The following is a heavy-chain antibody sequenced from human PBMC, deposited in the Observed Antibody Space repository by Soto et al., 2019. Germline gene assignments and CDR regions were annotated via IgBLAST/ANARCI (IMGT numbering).Heavy chain of an antibody. CDR3: SKDLDGLQGLVDSSFCFDY. CDR2: ISYDGSGK. J-gene: IGHJ4*02. CDR1: GFTFNSYG. V-gene: IGHV3-30*18. D-gene: IGHD3-16*02. Sequence: QVQLVESGGGVVQPGRSLRLSCAASGFTFNSYGMHWVRQAPGKGLEWVAVISYDGSGKYYADSVKGRFTISRDNSKNTLYLQMNSLRAEDTAVYYCSKDLDGLQGLVDSSFCFDYWGQGTLVTVSS.